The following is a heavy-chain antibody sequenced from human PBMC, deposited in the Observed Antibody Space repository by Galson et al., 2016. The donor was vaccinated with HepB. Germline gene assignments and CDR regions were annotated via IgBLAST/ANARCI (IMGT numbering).Heavy chain of an antibody. V-gene: IGHV4-59*01. Sequence: SETLSLTCSVSGDSISTYYWSWIRQSPGKGLEWIGCIYYSGSTNYNPSLRSRVTISADTSNNQFSLRLTSVTAADTAVYYCAKDPHYYDRSAYYFPNDVHPWGPGTLVTVSS. D-gene: IGHD3-22*01. CDR2: IYYSGST. CDR1: GDSISTYY. J-gene: IGHJ5*02. CDR3: AKDPHYYDRSAYYFPNDVHP.